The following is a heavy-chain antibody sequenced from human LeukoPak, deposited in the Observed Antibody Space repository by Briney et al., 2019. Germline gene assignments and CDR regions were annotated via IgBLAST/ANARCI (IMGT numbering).Heavy chain of an antibody. CDR3: ARECGDYVNWFDS. CDR2: IYYSGST. CDR1: GGSISSGGYY. V-gene: IGHV4-31*03. J-gene: IGHJ5*01. Sequence: SQTLSLTCTVSGGSISSGGYYWSWIRQHPGKGLEWIGYIYYSGSTYYNPSLKSRVTISIDTSKNQFSLKLSSVTAADTAVYYCARECGDYVNWFDSWGQGTLVTVSS. D-gene: IGHD4-17*01.